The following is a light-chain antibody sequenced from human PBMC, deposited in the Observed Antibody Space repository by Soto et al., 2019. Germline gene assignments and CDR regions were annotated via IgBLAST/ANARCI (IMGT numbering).Light chain of an antibody. CDR1: SSDVGGYNY. CDR3: SSYAGSNNLVV. CDR2: EVS. V-gene: IGLV2-8*01. J-gene: IGLJ2*01. Sequence: QSVLTQPPSASGSPGQSVTISCTGTSSDVGGYNYVSWYQQHPGKAPKLMIYEVSKRPSVVPDRFSGSKSGNTASLTVSGLQDEDEADYYCSSYAGSNNLVVFAGGTKLTVL.